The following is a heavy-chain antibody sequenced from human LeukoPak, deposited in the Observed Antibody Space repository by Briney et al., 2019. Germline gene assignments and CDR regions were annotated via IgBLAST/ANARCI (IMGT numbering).Heavy chain of an antibody. CDR1: GYTFTSYG. V-gene: IGHV1-18*01. CDR3: ARDGYGGNREPLNY. J-gene: IGHJ4*02. Sequence: ASVKVSCKASGYTFTSYGISWVRQAPGQGLEWMGWISAYNGNTNYAQKLQGRVTMTTDTSTSTAYTELRSLRSDDTAVYYCARDGYGGNREPLNYWGQGTLVTVSS. D-gene: IGHD4-23*01. CDR2: ISAYNGNT.